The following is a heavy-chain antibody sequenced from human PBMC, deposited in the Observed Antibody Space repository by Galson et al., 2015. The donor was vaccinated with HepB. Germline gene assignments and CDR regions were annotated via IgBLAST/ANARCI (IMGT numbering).Heavy chain of an antibody. CDR3: AKGDVDYPESFDF. D-gene: IGHD4-17*01. CDR1: GYSFTSYD. V-gene: IGHV1-8*01. CDR2: MSPKSGDT. Sequence: SVKVSCKASGYSFTSYDIHWVRQVTGQGLEWMGWMSPKSGDTGYAQKFQGRVTMSRAPSMRTAFMEMRSLTTEDTAVYYCAKGDVDYPESFDFWGQGTMVIVSS. J-gene: IGHJ3*01.